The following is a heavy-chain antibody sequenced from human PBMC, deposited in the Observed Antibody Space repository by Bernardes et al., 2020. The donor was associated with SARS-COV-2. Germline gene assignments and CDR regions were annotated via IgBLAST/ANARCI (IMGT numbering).Heavy chain of an antibody. CDR2: IWYDGSNK. D-gene: IGHD6-13*01. J-gene: IGHJ6*02. Sequence: GGSLRLSCAASGFRFHDNGMHWVRQPPGKGLEWVAVIWYDGSNKYYADSVKGRFTISRDNSKNTLYLQMNSLRAEDTAVYYCARDSRRGYSSRREYDMDVWGQGTAVTVSS. CDR3: ARDSRRGYSSRREYDMDV. V-gene: IGHV3-33*01. CDR1: GFRFHDNG.